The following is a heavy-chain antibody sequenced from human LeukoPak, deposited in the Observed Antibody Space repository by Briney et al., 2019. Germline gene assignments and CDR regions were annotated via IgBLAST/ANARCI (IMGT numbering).Heavy chain of an antibody. CDR2: IYYSGNT. D-gene: IGHD5-24*01. CDR3: ARHTGQGYNYIDY. CDR1: GGSISGYY. Sequence: SETLSLTCTVAGGSISGYYWSWIRQPPGKGLEWIGYIYYSGNTNSNPSLKSRVTISVDTSKNRFSLKLSSVIAADTAVYYCARHTGQGYNYIDYWGQGTLVTVSS. J-gene: IGHJ4*02. V-gene: IGHV4-59*08.